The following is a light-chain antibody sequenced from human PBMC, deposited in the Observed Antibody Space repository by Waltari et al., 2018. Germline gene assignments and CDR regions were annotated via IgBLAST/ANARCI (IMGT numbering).Light chain of an antibody. CDR1: LSVSSTY. J-gene: IGKJ1*01. CDR2: GAS. Sequence: EIVLTQSPGTLSSSPGARATLSCRASLSVSSTYLACYQQKPGQAPRLLIYGASSRATGIPDRFSGSGSGTDFTLTISRLEPEDSAVYYCQQFWTFGQGTKVEIK. V-gene: IGKV3-20*01. CDR3: QQFWT.